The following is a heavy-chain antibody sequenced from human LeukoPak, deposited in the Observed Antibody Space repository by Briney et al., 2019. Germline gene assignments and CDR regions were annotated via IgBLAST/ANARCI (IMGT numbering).Heavy chain of an antibody. CDR3: ARASQWLVREYYYYGMDV. V-gene: IGHV4-34*01. J-gene: IGHJ6*02. CDR2: INHSGST. Sequence: SETLSLTCAVYGGSFSGYYWSWIRQPPGKGLEWIGEINHSGSTNYNPSLKSRVTISVDTSKNQFSLKLSSVTAADTAVYYCARASQWLVREYYYYGMDVWGQGTTVTVSS. CDR1: GGSFSGYY. D-gene: IGHD6-19*01.